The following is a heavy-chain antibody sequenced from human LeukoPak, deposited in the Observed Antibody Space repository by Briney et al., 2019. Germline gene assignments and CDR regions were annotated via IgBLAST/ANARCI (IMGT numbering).Heavy chain of an antibody. J-gene: IGHJ4*02. Sequence: SETLSLTCTVSGGSTSSYYWSWIRQPPGKGLEWIGYIYYSGSTKYNPSLKSRVTISVDTSKNQFSLKLSSVTAADTAVYYCASVRTYGGNDFDYWGQGTLVTVSS. CDR2: IYYSGST. CDR3: ASVRTYGGNDFDY. CDR1: GGSTSSYY. D-gene: IGHD4-23*01. V-gene: IGHV4-59*01.